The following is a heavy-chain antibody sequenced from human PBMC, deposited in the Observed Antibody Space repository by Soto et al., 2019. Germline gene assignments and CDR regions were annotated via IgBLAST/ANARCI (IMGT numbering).Heavy chain of an antibody. CDR3: VRGEGGWETY. V-gene: IGHV3-48*04. D-gene: IGHD6-19*01. Sequence: GGSLRLSCAASGFTFSSYSMNWVRQAPGKGLEWVSYISSSSSTINYADSVKGRFTISRDNAKNTLYLQMNSLRAEDTAVYYCVRGEGGWETYWGQGTLVTSPQ. CDR1: GFTFSSYS. J-gene: IGHJ4*02. CDR2: ISSSSSTI.